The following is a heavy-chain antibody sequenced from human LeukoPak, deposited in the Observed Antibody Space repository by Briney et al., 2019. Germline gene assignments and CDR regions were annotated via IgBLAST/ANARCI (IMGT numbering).Heavy chain of an antibody. V-gene: IGHV3-11*04. D-gene: IGHD4-17*01. Sequence: GGSLRLSCAASGFTFSDYYMSWIRQAPGKGLGWVSCISSSSSTIYYADSVKGRFTISRDNAKNSLYLQMNSLRAEDTAVYYCARGEDYGDYPDYWGQGTLVTVSS. J-gene: IGHJ4*02. CDR2: ISSSSSTI. CDR3: ARGEDYGDYPDY. CDR1: GFTFSDYY.